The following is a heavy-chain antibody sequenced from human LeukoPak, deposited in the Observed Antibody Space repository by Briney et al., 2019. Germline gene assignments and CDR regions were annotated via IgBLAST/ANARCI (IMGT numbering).Heavy chain of an antibody. Sequence: PSETLSLTCTVSGGSVTDYYWSWVRQSPGKGLEWIGYIYYTGTSYNPSLKSRVTISADTSKNQFSLKLISVTAADTAVYYCASRKLGNDYWGQGTLVTVSS. CDR3: ASRKLGNDY. J-gene: IGHJ4*02. V-gene: IGHV4-59*02. CDR2: IYYTGT. D-gene: IGHD7-27*01. CDR1: GGSVTDYY.